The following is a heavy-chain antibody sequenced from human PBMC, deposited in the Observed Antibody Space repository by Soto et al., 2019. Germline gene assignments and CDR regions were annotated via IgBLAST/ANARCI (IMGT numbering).Heavy chain of an antibody. CDR1: GFTFSSYG. CDR2: IWYDGSNK. Sequence: QVQLVESGGGVVQPGRSLRLSCAASGFTFSSYGMHWVRQAPGKGLEWVAVIWYDGSNKYYADSVKGRFTISRDNSKNTLYLQMNSLRAEDTAVYYCASLYDSSGYPADYWGQGTLVTVSS. J-gene: IGHJ4*02. D-gene: IGHD3-22*01. V-gene: IGHV3-33*01. CDR3: ASLYDSSGYPADY.